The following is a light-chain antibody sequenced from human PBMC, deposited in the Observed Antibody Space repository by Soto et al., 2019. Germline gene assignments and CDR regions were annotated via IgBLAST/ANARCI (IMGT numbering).Light chain of an antibody. V-gene: IGLV1-40*01. CDR2: GNT. CDR1: SSNIGAGYD. CDR3: QSYDSSLSAWV. J-gene: IGLJ3*02. Sequence: QSVLTQPPSVSGAPGQRVTISCTASSSNIGAGYDVLWYQQLPGTAPKLLIYGNTNRPSGVPDRFSGSKSGTSASLAITGLQAEDEADYYCQSYDSSLSAWVFGGGTKLTVL.